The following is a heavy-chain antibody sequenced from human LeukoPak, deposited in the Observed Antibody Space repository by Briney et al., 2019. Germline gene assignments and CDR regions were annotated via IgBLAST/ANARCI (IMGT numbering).Heavy chain of an antibody. J-gene: IGHJ4*02. CDR1: GYTFTSYG. Sequence: ASVKVSCKASGYTFTSYGISWVRQAPGQGLEWMGRISAYNGNTNYAQKLQGRVTMTTDTSTSTAYMELRSLRSDDTAVYYCARDTLLGYCSGGSCYPIDYWGQGTLVTVSS. D-gene: IGHD2-15*01. V-gene: IGHV1-18*01. CDR3: ARDTLLGYCSGGSCYPIDY. CDR2: ISAYNGNT.